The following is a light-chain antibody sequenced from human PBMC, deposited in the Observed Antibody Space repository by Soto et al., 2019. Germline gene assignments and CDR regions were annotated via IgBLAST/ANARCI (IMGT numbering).Light chain of an antibody. CDR1: SSDIGLYNY. J-gene: IGLJ3*02. Sequence: QSALTQPPSASGSPGQSVTISCTGTSSDIGLYNYVSWYQQHPGKAPKVIIYDVSKRPSGVPDRFSGSKSGNTASLTISGLQAEDEADYYCCSYAGSYTWVFGGGTKLTVL. V-gene: IGLV2-11*01. CDR2: DVS. CDR3: CSYAGSYTWV.